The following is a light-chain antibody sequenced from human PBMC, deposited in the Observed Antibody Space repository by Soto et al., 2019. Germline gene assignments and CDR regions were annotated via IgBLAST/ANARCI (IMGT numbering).Light chain of an antibody. CDR3: TSWTTSTTMI. CDR2: DVN. V-gene: IGLV2-14*03. CDR1: SSDIGAYNF. J-gene: IGLJ2*01. Sequence: QSVLTQPASVSGSPGQSITISCTGTSSDIGAYNFVSWYQQHPGKAPKLMLYDVNIRPSGVSNRFSGSKSGNTASLTISGRQAEDEADYYCTSWTTSTTMIFGGGTKLTAL.